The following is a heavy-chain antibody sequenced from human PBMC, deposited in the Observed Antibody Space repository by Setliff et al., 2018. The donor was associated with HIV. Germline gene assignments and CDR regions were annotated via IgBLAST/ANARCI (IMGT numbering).Heavy chain of an antibody. CDR1: GGSISSGSYY. D-gene: IGHD1-20*01. CDR3: AGDSNNVRWFYF. CDR2: INHSGST. V-gene: IGHV4-39*02. J-gene: IGHJ5*01. Sequence: SETLSLTCTVSGGSISSGSYYWSWIRQPAGKGLEWIGEINHSGSTNYNPSLKSRVTISVDTSKNHFSLKLRSVTAADTAMYYCAGDSNNVRWFYFWGQGTLVTVSS.